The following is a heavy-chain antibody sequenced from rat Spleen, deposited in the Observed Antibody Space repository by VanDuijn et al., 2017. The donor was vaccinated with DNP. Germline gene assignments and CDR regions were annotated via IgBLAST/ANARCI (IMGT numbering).Heavy chain of an antibody. CDR1: GFTFSDYY. CDR3: TRHRTIMPYYYAMDA. CDR2: ISYNGGTP. V-gene: IGHV5-7*01. D-gene: IGHD1-12*01. J-gene: IGHJ4*01. Sequence: EVQLVESGGGLVQPGRSLKLSCAVSGFTFSDYYMAWVRQAPAKGLEWVATISYNGGTPYYRDSVKGRFTISRDNAQSTLYLQMDSLRSEDTATYYCTRHRTIMPYYYAMDAWGLGASVTVSS.